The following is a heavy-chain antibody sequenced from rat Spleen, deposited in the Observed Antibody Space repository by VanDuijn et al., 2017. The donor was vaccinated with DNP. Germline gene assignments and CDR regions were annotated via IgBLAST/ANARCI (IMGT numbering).Heavy chain of an antibody. CDR2: ISYDGRST. D-gene: IGHD1-11*01. CDR1: GFTFSDSY. Sequence: EVQLVESGGDLVQPGRSLKLSCAASGFTFSDSYMAWVRQAPTKGLEWVASISYDGRSTYYGDSVKGRFTISRDNAKSTLYLQMDSLRSEDTATYYCATPGGLIYRDSYAHGGYWGQGVMVTVSS. J-gene: IGHJ2*01. V-gene: IGHV5-20*01. CDR3: ATPGGLIYRDSYAHGGY.